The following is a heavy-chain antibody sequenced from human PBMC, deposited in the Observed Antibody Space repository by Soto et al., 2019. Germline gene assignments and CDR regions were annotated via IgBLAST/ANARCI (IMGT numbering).Heavy chain of an antibody. CDR1: GGSISSGGYY. V-gene: IGHV4-31*03. CDR3: ARSVDP. CDR2: IYYSGFT. Sequence: QVQLQESSTGLVKPSQTLSLTCTVSGGSISSGGYYWSWIRQHPGKGLEWIGYIYYSGFTYYTPSLKSRVTMSVDTSKNQFSLRLSSMTAADTAVYYCARSVDPWGQGTLVTVSS. J-gene: IGHJ5*02.